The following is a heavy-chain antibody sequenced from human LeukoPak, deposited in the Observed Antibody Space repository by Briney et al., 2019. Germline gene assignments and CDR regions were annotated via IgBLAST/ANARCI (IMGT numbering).Heavy chain of an antibody. V-gene: IGHV4-39*01. CDR1: GGSISSSSYY. Sequence: PXETLSLTCTVSGGSISSSSYYWGWIRQPPGTGLEWIGSIYYSGSTYYNPSLKSRVTISVDTSKNQISLKLSSVTAADTAVYYCARHIKGYSSSWYWFDPWGQGTLVTVSS. J-gene: IGHJ5*02. D-gene: IGHD6-13*01. CDR3: ARHIKGYSSSWYWFDP. CDR2: IYYSGST.